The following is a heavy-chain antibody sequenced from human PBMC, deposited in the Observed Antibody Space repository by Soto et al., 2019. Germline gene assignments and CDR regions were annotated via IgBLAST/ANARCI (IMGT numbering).Heavy chain of an antibody. CDR1: GYTFTGYY. CDR2: INPNSGGT. J-gene: IGHJ4*02. CDR3: ERVGGSRNFDC. D-gene: IGHD1-26*01. V-gene: IGHV1-2*02. Sequence: ASVKVSCKASGYTFTGYYIHWVRQAPGQGLEWMGWINPNSGGTNYAQKFQGRVTMTRDTSITTAYMELSRLTSDDTAMYYCERVGGSRNFDCRGQGTLVTVSS.